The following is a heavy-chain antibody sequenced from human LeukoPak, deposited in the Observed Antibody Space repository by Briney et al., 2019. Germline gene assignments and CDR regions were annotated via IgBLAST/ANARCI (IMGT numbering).Heavy chain of an antibody. CDR1: GDSISTGNYY. D-gene: IGHD1-1*01. Sequence: SETLSLTCTVSGDSISTGNYYWNWIRQPAGKGLEWIGRIYVSGGTDYNPSLKSRITISVDTSKNQFSLKLSSVTAADTAVYYCARARLERRVRYYYYYMDVWGKGTTVTVSS. CDR3: ARARLERRVRYYYYYMDV. CDR2: IYVSGGT. J-gene: IGHJ6*03. V-gene: IGHV4-61*10.